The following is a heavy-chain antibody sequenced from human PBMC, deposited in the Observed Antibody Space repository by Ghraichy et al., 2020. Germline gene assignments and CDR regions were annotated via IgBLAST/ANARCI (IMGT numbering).Heavy chain of an antibody. Sequence: GGSLRLSCAASGFTFSTYAMAWVRQAPGKRLEWVSSIGGSGDSTYYADSVKGRFTISRDNSGNTLYLQMNSLKVEDTAIYYCAKDYYERSGYYGRSGFRGQGTLVTVSS. CDR1: GFTFSTYA. V-gene: IGHV3-23*01. CDR3: AKDYYERSGYYGRSGF. CDR2: IGGSGDST. J-gene: IGHJ4*02. D-gene: IGHD3-22*01.